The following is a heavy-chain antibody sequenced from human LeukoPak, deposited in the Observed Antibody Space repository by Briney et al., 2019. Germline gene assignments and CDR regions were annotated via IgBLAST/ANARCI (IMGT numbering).Heavy chain of an antibody. CDR2: IDPDSCGT. CDR3: AREYYDSSGLKHAFDI. J-gene: IGHJ3*02. D-gene: IGHD3-22*01. CDR1: GYTFTDYY. Sequence: EASVKVSCKTSGYTFTDYYIHWVRQAPGQGLEWMGCIDPDSCGTKSPQRFQGRVTVTRDTSITTAYMELSRLSFDDTAVYYCAREYYDSSGLKHAFDIWGQGTMVTVSS. V-gene: IGHV1-2*02.